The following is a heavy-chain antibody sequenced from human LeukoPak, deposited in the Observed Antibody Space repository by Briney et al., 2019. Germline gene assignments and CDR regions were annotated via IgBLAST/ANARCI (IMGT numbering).Heavy chain of an antibody. CDR3: ARDFVGWEQWLLYGPNWFDP. CDR1: GYSFTGYY. CDR2: ISVYNAKT. Sequence: GASVKVSCKASGYSFTGYYMNWVRQAPGQGLEWMGWISVYNAKTNYAQKLQGRVTMTTDTSTSTAYMELRSLRSDDTAVYYCARDFVGWEQWLLYGPNWFDPWGQGTLVTVSS. V-gene: IGHV1-18*04. J-gene: IGHJ5*02. D-gene: IGHD6-19*01.